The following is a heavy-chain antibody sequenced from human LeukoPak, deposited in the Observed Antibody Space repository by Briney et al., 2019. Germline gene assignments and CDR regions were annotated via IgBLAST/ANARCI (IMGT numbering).Heavy chain of an antibody. D-gene: IGHD2-15*01. V-gene: IGHV3-48*01. Sequence: GGSLRLSCAASGFPLSRHSINWVRQAPGKGLEWVSYISSSGSAIYYVDSVKGRFTVSRDNAKNSLFLQMNSPTAEDTAVYYCVRVKGSYFDYWGQGALVTVSS. J-gene: IGHJ4*02. CDR2: ISSSGSAI. CDR1: GFPLSRHS. CDR3: VRVKGSYFDY.